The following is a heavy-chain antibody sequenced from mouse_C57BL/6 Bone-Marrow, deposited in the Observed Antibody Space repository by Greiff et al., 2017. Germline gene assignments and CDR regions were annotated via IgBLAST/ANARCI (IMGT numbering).Heavy chain of an antibody. J-gene: IGHJ3*01. CDR1: GYTFTEYT. Sequence: QVHVKQSGAELVKPGASVKLSCKASGYTFTEYTIHWVKQRSGQGLEWIGWFYPGSGSIKYNEKFKDKATLTADKSSSTVYMELSRLTSEDSAVYFCARHEVYGYDGAWFAYWGQGTLVTVSA. CDR3: ARHEVYGYDGAWFAY. CDR2: FYPGSGSI. D-gene: IGHD2-2*01. V-gene: IGHV1-62-2*01.